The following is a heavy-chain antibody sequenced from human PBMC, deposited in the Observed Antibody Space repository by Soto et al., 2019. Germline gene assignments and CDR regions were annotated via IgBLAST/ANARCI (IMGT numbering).Heavy chain of an antibody. Sequence: GGSLRLSCAASGFTVSSKYVRWARQAPGKGLEWVSLIYGGGSADYADSVKGRFTISRDNSKNTLYLQMNSLRADDTAVYYCARDLGWFDPWGQGTLVTVSS. CDR2: IYGGGSA. V-gene: IGHV3-53*05. CDR1: GFTVSSKY. CDR3: ARDLGWFDP. J-gene: IGHJ5*02.